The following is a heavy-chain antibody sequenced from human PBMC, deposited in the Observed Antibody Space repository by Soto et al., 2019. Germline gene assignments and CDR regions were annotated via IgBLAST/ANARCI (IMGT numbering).Heavy chain of an antibody. CDR1: GFNFSDYY. D-gene: IGHD6-13*01. CDR2: ISSSGSSI. CDR3: ATYSSSWYYFDY. Sequence: QVQLVESGGGLVKPGGSLRLSCAASGFNFSDYYMSWIRQAPGKGLEWVSYISSSGSSIYYADSVKGRFTISRDNAKNSLYLQMNSLRVEDTAVYYCATYSSSWYYFDYRGQGTLVTVSS. V-gene: IGHV3-11*01. J-gene: IGHJ4*02.